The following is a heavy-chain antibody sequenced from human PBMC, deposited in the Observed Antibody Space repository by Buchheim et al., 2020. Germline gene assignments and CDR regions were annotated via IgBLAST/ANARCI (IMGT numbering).Heavy chain of an antibody. D-gene: IGHD6-6*01. J-gene: IGHJ6*03. Sequence: QVQLVESGGGVVQPGRSLRLSCAASGFTFSSYGMHWVRQAPGKGLEWVAVIWYDGSNKYYADSVKGRFTISRDNSKNTLYLQMNSLRSEDTAVYYCARDPGGQRVPKSAINYYYMDVWGKGTT. CDR2: IWYDGSNK. V-gene: IGHV3-33*01. CDR1: GFTFSSYG. CDR3: ARDPGGQRVPKSAINYYYMDV.